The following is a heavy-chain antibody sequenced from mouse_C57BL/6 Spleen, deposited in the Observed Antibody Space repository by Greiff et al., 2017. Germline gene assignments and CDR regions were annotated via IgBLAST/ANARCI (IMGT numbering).Heavy chain of an antibody. D-gene: IGHD1-1*01. V-gene: IGHV1-74*01. CDR2: IHPSDSDT. CDR1: GYTFTSYW. CDR3: ATCYGSSLFAY. J-gene: IGHJ3*01. Sequence: QVQLQQPGAELVKPGASVKVSCKASGYTFTSYWMHWVKQRPGQGLEWIGRIHPSDSDTNYNQKFKGKATLTVDKSSSTAYMQLSSLTSEDSAVYYCATCYGSSLFAYWGQGTLVTVSA.